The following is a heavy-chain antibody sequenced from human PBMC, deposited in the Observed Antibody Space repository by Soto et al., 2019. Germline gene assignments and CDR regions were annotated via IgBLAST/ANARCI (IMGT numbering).Heavy chain of an antibody. CDR2: IILIIGTT. J-gene: IGHJ5*02. D-gene: IGHD3-3*01. CDR3: ARVASTKSDFWSGNYKNWFDP. V-gene: IGHV1-69*12. CDR1: GSTFSNYA. Sequence: QVQLVQSGPEVKKPGSSVKVSCKSSGSTFSNYAFSWVRQAPGQGLEWMGGIILIIGTTNYAQQFQDRVTITADESTSTVYMALSSLRSEDTAVYYRARVASTKSDFWSGNYKNWFDPWGQGTLVTVSS.